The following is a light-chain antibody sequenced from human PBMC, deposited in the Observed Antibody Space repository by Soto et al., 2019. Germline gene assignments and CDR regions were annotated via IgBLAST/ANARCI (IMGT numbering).Light chain of an antibody. Sequence: SYELTQPSSVSVSPGQTARITCSGDVLSKKYVRWFQQKPGQAPVLLIYKDSERPSGVPERFSGSSSETTVTLTISGAHVEEEADYYCYAAADNTLVFGGGTKLTVL. CDR2: KDS. CDR1: VLSKKY. J-gene: IGLJ3*02. V-gene: IGLV3-27*01. CDR3: YAAADNTLV.